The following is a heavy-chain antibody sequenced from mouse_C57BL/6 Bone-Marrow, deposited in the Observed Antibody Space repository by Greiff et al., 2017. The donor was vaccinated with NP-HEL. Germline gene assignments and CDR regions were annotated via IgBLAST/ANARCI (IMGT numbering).Heavy chain of an antibody. CDR3: ASSIYSGAMDY. J-gene: IGHJ4*01. CDR1: GYTFTDYN. Sequence: EVKLMESGPELVKPGASVKIPCKASGYTFTDYNMDWVKQSHGKSLEWIGDINPNNGGTIYNQKFKGKATLTVDKSSSTAYMELRSLTSEDTAVYYCASSIYSGAMDYWGQGTSVTVSS. V-gene: IGHV1-18*01. D-gene: IGHD2-1*01. CDR2: INPNNGGT.